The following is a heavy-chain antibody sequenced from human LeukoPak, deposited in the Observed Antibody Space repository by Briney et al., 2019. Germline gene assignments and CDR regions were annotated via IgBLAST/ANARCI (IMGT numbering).Heavy chain of an antibody. CDR3: AKDGGDYYDSSGYGIDY. Sequence: GGSLRLSCAASGISVSSNYMSWVRQAPGKGLQWVSVIYVDGSTYYADSVKGRFTISRDNSKNTLYLQMNSLRAEDTAVYYCAKDGGDYYDSSGYGIDYWGQGTLVTVSS. D-gene: IGHD3-22*01. V-gene: IGHV3-66*02. J-gene: IGHJ4*02. CDR2: IYVDGST. CDR1: GISVSSNY.